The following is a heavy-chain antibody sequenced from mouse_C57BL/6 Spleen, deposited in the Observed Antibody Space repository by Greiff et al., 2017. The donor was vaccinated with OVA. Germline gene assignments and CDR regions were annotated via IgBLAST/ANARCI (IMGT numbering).Heavy chain of an antibody. CDR3: ARESMMVTTRDYFDY. CDR1: GYTFTSYW. CDR2: IHPNSGST. J-gene: IGHJ2*01. D-gene: IGHD2-3*01. Sequence: VQLQQPGAELVKPGASVKLSCKASGYTFTSYWMHWVKPRPGQGLEWIGMIHPNSGSTNYNEKFKSKATLTVDKSSSTAYMQLSSLTSEDSAVYYCARESMMVTTRDYFDYWGQGTTLTVSS. V-gene: IGHV1-64*01.